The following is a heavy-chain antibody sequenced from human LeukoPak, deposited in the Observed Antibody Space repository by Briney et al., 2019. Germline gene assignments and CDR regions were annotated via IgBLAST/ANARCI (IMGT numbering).Heavy chain of an antibody. Sequence: PGGSLRLSCAASGFTFDDYAMHWVRQAPGKGVEWVSGISWNSGSIGYADSVKGRFTISRDNAKNSLYLQMNSLRAEDTALYYCAKGRRFGELFVDYWGQGTLVTVSS. CDR3: AKGRRFGELFVDY. CDR1: GFTFDDYA. J-gene: IGHJ4*02. D-gene: IGHD3-10*01. CDR2: ISWNSGSI. V-gene: IGHV3-9*01.